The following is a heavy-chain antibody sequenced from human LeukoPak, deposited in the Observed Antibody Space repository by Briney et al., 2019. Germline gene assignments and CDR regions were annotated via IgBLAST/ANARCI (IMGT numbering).Heavy chain of an antibody. CDR1: GYTLTELS. CDR3: GKYYYDSSGYYFDS. V-gene: IGHV1-24*01. D-gene: IGHD3-22*01. J-gene: IGHJ4*02. CDR2: FDPEDCET. Sequence: ASVKVSCKVSGYTLTELSMHWVRQAPGKGLEWVGGFDPEDCETIYAQKFQATITMTKKPSTDSAYMELDSLRSEDTAVYYGGKYYYDSSGYYFDSWGQGTLVTVSS.